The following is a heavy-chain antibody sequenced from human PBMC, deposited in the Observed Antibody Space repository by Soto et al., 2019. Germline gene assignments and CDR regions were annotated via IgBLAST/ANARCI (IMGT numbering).Heavy chain of an antibody. J-gene: IGHJ6*02. Sequence: GGSLRLSCAASGFTFSSYWMHWVRQAPGKGLVWVSRINSDGSSTSYADSVKGRFTISRDNAKNTLHLQMNSLRAEDTAVYYCARDSSRPSSNHPVLYYYGMDVWGQGTTVTVSS. CDR1: GFTFSSYW. V-gene: IGHV3-74*01. CDR3: ARDSSRPSSNHPVLYYYGMDV. CDR2: INSDGSST. D-gene: IGHD3-10*01.